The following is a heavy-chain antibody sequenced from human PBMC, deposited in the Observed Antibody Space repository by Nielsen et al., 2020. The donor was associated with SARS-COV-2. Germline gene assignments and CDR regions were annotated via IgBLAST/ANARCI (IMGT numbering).Heavy chain of an antibody. J-gene: IGHJ3*01. CDR1: GGSISSYY. CDR3: ARLGPLDAFDF. V-gene: IGHV4-59*08. CDR2: IYYSGST. Sequence: SETLSLTCTVSGGSISSYYWNWIRQPPGKGLEWIGFIYYSGSTNYNPSLKSRVTISVDTSKNQFSLRLTSVTAADTAVYYCARLGPLDAFDFWGQGTRVTVSS.